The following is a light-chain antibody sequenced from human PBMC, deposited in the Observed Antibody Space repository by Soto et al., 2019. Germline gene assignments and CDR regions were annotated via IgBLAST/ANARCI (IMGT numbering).Light chain of an antibody. V-gene: IGKV1-5*03. J-gene: IGKJ1*01. CDR3: QHYNCYSEA. CDR2: KAS. Sequence: DTQMTQSPSTLSASVGDRVVITCRASQSITTWLSWYQQQPAKAPKRLIYKASTLKSEVPSRCSGSGSGTVCTRTICSLRPDEVATYYCQHYNCYSEAVGHGTLV. CDR1: QSITTW.